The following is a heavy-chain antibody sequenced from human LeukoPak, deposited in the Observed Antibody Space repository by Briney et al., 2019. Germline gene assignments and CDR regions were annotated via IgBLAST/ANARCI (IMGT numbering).Heavy chain of an antibody. V-gene: IGHV1-69*02. CDR3: ARWRGSTSERSDY. D-gene: IGHD2-2*01. J-gene: IGHJ4*02. CDR2: IIPILGIA. CDR1: GGTFSSYT. Sequence: SVKVSCKASGGTFSSYTISWVRQAPGQGLEWMGRIIPILGIANYAQKFQGRVTITADKSTSTAYMELSSLRVEDTATYYCARWRGSTSERSDYWGQGTLVTVSS.